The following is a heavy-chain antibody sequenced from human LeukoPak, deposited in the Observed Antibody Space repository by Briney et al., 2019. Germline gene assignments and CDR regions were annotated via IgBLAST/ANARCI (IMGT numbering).Heavy chain of an antibody. CDR3: ARDGPITIFGVVITSKFDY. J-gene: IGHJ4*02. Sequence: GASVKVSCKASGYTFTSYGISWVRQAPGQGLEWMGWISVYNGNTNYAQKLQGRVTMTTDTSTSTAYMELRSLRSDDTAVYYCARDGPITIFGVVITSKFDYWGQGTLVTVSS. V-gene: IGHV1-18*01. CDR2: ISVYNGNT. CDR1: GYTFTSYG. D-gene: IGHD3-3*01.